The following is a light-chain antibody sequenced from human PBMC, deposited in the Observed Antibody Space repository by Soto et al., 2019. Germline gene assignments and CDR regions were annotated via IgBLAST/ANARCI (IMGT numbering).Light chain of an antibody. J-gene: IGKJ5*01. CDR2: GAS. Sequence: EIVMTQSPATLSVSPVERATLSCRASQSVSSNLAWYQQKPGQAPRLLIHGASTRPTGIQARFSGSGSGTEFTLTLSSLQSEDFAVYYCQQYNNWPTITFGQGTRLGL. CDR3: QQYNNWPTIT. V-gene: IGKV3-15*01. CDR1: QSVSSN.